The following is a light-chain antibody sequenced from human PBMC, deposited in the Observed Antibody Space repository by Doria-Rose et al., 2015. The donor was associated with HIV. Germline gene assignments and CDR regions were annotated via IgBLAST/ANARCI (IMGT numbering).Light chain of an antibody. V-gene: IGLV1-40*01. Sequence: QTVMTQEPSVSEAPGQRVTISCTGSSSNIGAGYDVHWYQQLPGTAPKLLIYGNINRPSGVPDRISGSKSGTSASLAITGLQAEDEADCYCQSYDSSLSGYVFGTGTKVTVL. J-gene: IGLJ1*01. CDR3: QSYDSSLSGYV. CDR1: SSNIGAGYD. CDR2: GNI.